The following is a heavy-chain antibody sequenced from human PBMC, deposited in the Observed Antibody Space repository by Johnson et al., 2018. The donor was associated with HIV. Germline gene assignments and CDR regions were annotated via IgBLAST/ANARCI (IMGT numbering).Heavy chain of an antibody. J-gene: IGHJ3*02. CDR1: GFPFSNAW. CDR3: ARVQIISGFNWHYYESSIDAVDI. D-gene: IGHD3-22*01. CDR2: LKSRADGGTT. V-gene: IGHV3-15*01. Sequence: VQLVESGGGLVKPGGSLRLSCRASGFPFSNAWMNWVRQAPGKGLEWVGRLKSRADGGTTDYAVSVKDRFTILRDDSNNTLYLQMSSLRTEDAGVYYCARVQIISGFNWHYYESSIDAVDIWGQGTMVTVSS.